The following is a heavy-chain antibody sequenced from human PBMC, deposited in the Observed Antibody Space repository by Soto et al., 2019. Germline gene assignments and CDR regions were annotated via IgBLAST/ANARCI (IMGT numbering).Heavy chain of an antibody. V-gene: IGHV4-34*01. CDR3: ARGGISHWAYFYYMDV. CDR1: GGSFGGYY. D-gene: IGHD2-21*01. Sequence: SETLSLTCGVYGGSFGGYYGSWIRQPPGKALEWIGEINHSGSTNYNPSLKSRVTMSVDTSKNQFSLTLNSVTAADTATYYCARGGISHWAYFYYMDVWDRGTTVTVSS. J-gene: IGHJ6*03. CDR2: INHSGST.